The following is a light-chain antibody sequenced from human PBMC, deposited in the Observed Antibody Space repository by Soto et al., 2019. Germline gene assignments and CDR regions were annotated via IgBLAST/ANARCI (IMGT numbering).Light chain of an antibody. CDR2: GNR. CDR1: SSNLGAGYD. CDR3: NSYAGSSNVV. J-gene: IGLJ2*01. V-gene: IGLV1-40*01. Sequence: QSVLTQPPSVSGAPGQRVTISCTGNSSNLGAGYDVHWYQQLPGAAPKLVIFGNRNRPSGVPDRFSGSKSGNTASLTVSGLQAEDEADYYCNSYAGSSNVVFGGGTKLTVL.